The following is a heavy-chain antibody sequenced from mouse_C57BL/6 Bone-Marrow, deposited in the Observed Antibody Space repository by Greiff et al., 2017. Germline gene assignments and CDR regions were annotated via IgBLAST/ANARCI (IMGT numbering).Heavy chain of an antibody. D-gene: IGHD1-1*01. Sequence: VQLQESGAELARPGASVKLSCKASGYTFTSYGISWVKQRTGQGLEWIGEIYPRSGNTYYNEKFKGKATLTADKSSSTAYMELRSLTSEDSAVYFCARDLTTVVAHWYFDVWGTGTTVTVSS. CDR3: ARDLTTVVAHWYFDV. CDR2: IYPRSGNT. CDR1: GYTFTSYG. V-gene: IGHV1-81*01. J-gene: IGHJ1*03.